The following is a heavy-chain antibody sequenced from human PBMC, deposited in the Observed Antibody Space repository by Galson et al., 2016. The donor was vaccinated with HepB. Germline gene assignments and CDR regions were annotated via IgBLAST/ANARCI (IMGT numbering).Heavy chain of an antibody. Sequence: SLRLSCAASGFSFSSYGMHWVRQAPGKGLEWVSVISYDGNKQYFAASVKGRFTISRENSQNTLYLEMNSLRAEDTAVYYCAREPGRIQLYLHSFGMDVWGQGTTVTVSS. D-gene: IGHD1-1*01. V-gene: IGHV3-30*03. CDR3: AREPGRIQLYLHSFGMDV. CDR1: GFSFSSYG. J-gene: IGHJ6*02. CDR2: ISYDGNKQ.